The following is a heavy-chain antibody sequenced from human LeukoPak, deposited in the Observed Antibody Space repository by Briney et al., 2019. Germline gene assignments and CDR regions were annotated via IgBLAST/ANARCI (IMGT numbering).Heavy chain of an antibody. J-gene: IGHJ5*02. CDR1: GGSISSYY. V-gene: IGHV4-59*01. Sequence: SETLSLTCSVSGGSISSYYWSWIRQPPGKGLEWIGYMYYSGSTNYNPSLKSRVTISVDTSKNQFSLKLSSVTAADTAVYYCARAGIAAAGNRWFDPWGQGTLVTVSS. D-gene: IGHD6-13*01. CDR2: MYYSGST. CDR3: ARAGIAAAGNRWFDP.